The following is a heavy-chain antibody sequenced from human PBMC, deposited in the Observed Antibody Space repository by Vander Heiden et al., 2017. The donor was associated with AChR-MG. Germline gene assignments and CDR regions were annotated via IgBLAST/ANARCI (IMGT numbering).Heavy chain of an antibody. J-gene: IGHJ4*02. V-gene: IGHV3-33*06. Sequence: QVQPVEAGGGLVQPGRFLRLPFASSGFPLRSYGMHWVRQAPGKGLEWVAVIWYDGSNKYYADSVKGRFTISRDNSKNTLYLQMNSLRAEDTAVYYCAKDMRSTVTTASIDYWGQGTLVTVSS. CDR2: IWYDGSNK. CDR1: GFPLRSYG. CDR3: AKDMRSTVTTASIDY. D-gene: IGHD4-17*01.